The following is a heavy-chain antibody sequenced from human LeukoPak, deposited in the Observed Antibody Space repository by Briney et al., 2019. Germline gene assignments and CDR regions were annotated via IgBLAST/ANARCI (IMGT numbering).Heavy chain of an antibody. V-gene: IGHV3-33*01. CDR1: GFTFSSYR. CDR3: ARDGGQH. CDR2: IWYDGSNK. D-gene: IGHD3-16*01. Sequence: GGSLRLSCAASGFTFSSYRMHCVRQARGEGGEWVAVIWYDGSNKYYADSVKGRFTISRDNSKNTLYLQMNSLRAEDTAVYYCARDGGQHWGQGTLVTVSS. J-gene: IGHJ1*01.